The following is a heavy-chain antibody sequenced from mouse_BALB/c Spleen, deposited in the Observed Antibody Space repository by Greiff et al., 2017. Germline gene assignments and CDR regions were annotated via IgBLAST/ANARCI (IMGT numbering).Heavy chain of an antibody. Sequence: DVKLVESGGGLVQPGGSRKLSCAASGFTFSSFGMHWVRQAPEKGLEWVAYISSGSSTIYYADTVKGRFTISRDNPKNTLFLQMTSLRSEDTAMYYCARDYGYFDYWGQGTTLKVSS. D-gene: IGHD1-1*01. J-gene: IGHJ2*01. CDR3: ARDYGYFDY. V-gene: IGHV5-17*02. CDR1: GFTFSSFG. CDR2: ISSGSSTI.